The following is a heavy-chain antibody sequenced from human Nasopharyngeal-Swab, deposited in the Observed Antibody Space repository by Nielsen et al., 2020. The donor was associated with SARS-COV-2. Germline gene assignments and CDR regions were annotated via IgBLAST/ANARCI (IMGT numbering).Heavy chain of an antibody. CDR2: INPGGGRA. V-gene: IGHV1-46*01. Sequence: VRQMPGKGFEWMGIINPGGGRARYSQNFQGRVTMTRDTSTSTVYMELSSLRSEDTAVYYCARGGDPREVVAATDCFDPWGQGTLVTVSS. CDR3: ARGGDPREVVAATDCFDP. J-gene: IGHJ5*02. D-gene: IGHD2-15*01.